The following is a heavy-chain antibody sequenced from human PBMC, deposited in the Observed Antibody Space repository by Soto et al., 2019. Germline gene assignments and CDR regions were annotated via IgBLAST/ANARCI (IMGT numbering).Heavy chain of an antibody. J-gene: IGHJ4*02. CDR3: ARDLGGGYEPGDY. Sequence: QVQLVQSGAELKKPGSSVKVSCRASGATFSISVFNWVRQAPGQGLEWMGGIISMFGTPNYSQKSQGRVTISADESTSTGYMELNNLRSDDMAIYYCARDLGGGYEPGDYCGQGTQVTVSS. V-gene: IGHV1-69*12. D-gene: IGHD5-12*01. CDR1: GATFSISV. CDR2: IISMFGTP.